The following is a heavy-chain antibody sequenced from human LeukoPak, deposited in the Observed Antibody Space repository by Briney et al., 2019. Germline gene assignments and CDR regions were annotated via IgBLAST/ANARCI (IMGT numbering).Heavy chain of an antibody. D-gene: IGHD1-26*01. CDR2: INWNGGST. V-gene: IGHV3-20*04. CDR3: AKGRGESGSYLDY. CDR1: GFTFDDYG. Sequence: GGSLRLSCAASGFTFDDYGMSWVRHAPGKGLEWVSGINWNGGSTGYADSVKGRFTISRDNSKNTLSLQMSSLRAEDTALYYCAKGRGESGSYLDYWGQGTLVTVSS. J-gene: IGHJ4*02.